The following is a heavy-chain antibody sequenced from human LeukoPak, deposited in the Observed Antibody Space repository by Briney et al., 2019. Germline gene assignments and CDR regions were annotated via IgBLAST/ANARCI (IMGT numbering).Heavy chain of an antibody. Sequence: ASVKVSCKAPGYTFTSYGISWVRQAPGQGLEWMGWISAYNGNTNYAQKLQGRVTMTTDTSTSTAYMELRSLRSDDTAVYYCARIGKYQLTLSFDIWGQGTMVTVSS. CDR2: ISAYNGNT. D-gene: IGHD2-2*01. J-gene: IGHJ3*02. CDR3: ARIGKYQLTLSFDI. CDR1: GYTFTSYG. V-gene: IGHV1-18*01.